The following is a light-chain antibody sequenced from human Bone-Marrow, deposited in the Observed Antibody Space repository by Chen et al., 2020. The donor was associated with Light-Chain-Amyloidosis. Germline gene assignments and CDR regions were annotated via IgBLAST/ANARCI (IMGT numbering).Light chain of an antibody. CDR1: SGSVSSSQY. Sequence: QTVVTQEPSLSVSPGGTITLPCGLSSGSVSSSQYPTWYQQTPGQAPRTLIDSRNVRSSGVPDRFSGSFLGNKAALTITGAQADDESHYYCVLYMGRGTWLFGGGTKLTVL. J-gene: IGLJ3*02. V-gene: IGLV8-61*01. CDR3: VLYMGRGTWL. CDR2: SRN.